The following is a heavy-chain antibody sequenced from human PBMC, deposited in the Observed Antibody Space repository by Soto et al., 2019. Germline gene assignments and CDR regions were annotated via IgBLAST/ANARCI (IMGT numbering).Heavy chain of an antibody. CDR3: ARDRRVERATLDY. CDR2: IYYSGST. CDR1: GGSISSGDYY. J-gene: IGHJ4*02. Sequence: QVQLQESGPGLVKPSQTLSLTCTVSGGSISSGDYYWSWIRQPPGKGLEWVGYIYYSGSTYYNPSLKGRVTTSIDTSKNQFFLNLNSVTAADTAVYYCARDRRVERATLDYWGQGALVTVSS. V-gene: IGHV4-30-4*01. D-gene: IGHD2-15*01.